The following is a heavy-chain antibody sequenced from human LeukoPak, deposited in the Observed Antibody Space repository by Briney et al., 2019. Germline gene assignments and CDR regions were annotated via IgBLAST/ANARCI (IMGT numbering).Heavy chain of an antibody. Sequence: GGSLRLSCAASGFTFSSHGMHWVRQAPGKGLEWVAVIWYDGSNKYYADSVKGRFTVSRDNSKNTLFLRMNSLRGEDTAVYYCASGDYSSGYVAYWGQGTLVTVSS. D-gene: IGHD5-18*01. CDR2: IWYDGSNK. CDR3: ASGDYSSGYVAY. CDR1: GFTFSSHG. V-gene: IGHV3-33*01. J-gene: IGHJ4*02.